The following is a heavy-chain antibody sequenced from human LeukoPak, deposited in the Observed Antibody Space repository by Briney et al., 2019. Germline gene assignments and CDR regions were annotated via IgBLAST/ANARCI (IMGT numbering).Heavy chain of an antibody. Sequence: GGSLRLSCAVSGLTLSNVWMNWVRQAPGKGREWVGRIRSQTAGGTTDFAAPVKGRFSFSRDDSKNSLYLQMNSLTSEDTAVYYCAHGSAQYYEYWGQGTLVTVSS. CDR3: AHGSAQYYEY. CDR1: GLTLSNVW. D-gene: IGHD2-15*01. J-gene: IGHJ1*01. CDR2: IRSQTAGGTT. V-gene: IGHV3-15*07.